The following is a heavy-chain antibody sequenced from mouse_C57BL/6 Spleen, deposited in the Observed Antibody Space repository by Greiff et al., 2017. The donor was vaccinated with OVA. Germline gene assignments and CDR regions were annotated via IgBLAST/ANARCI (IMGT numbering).Heavy chain of an antibody. V-gene: IGHV2-2*01. CDR2: IWSGGST. CDR3: AREGLTGRWFAY. CDR1: GFSLTSYG. Sequence: VQLQESGPGLVQPSQSLSITCTVSGFSLTSYGVHWVRHSPGKGLEWLGVIWSGGSTDYNAAFISRLSISKDNSKSQVFFKMNSLQADDTAIYYCAREGLTGRWFAYWGQGTLVTVSA. D-gene: IGHD4-1*01. J-gene: IGHJ3*01.